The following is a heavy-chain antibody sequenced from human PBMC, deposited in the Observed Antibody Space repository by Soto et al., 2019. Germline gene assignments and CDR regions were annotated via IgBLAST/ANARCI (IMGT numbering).Heavy chain of an antibody. CDR2: ISAYNGNT. J-gene: IGHJ5*02. V-gene: IGHV1-18*01. CDR3: ARDAPYCSSYSCYPPFDP. D-gene: IGHD2-2*01. Sequence: QVQLVQSGAEVKKPGASVKVSCKASGYTFTSYGISWVRQAPGQGLEWMGWISAYNGNTNYAQKLQGRVTMTTDTSTSKAYMELRSLRSDDTAVYYCARDAPYCSSYSCYPPFDPWGQGTLVTVSS. CDR1: GYTFTSYG.